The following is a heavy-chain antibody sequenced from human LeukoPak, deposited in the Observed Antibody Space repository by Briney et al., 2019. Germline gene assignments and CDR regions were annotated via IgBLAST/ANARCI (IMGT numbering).Heavy chain of an antibody. V-gene: IGHV3-74*01. CDR2: INNDGSST. J-gene: IGHJ4*02. CDR3: AREGGTDFDPSDF. D-gene: IGHD1-26*01. CDR1: GFTFSSYW. Sequence: GGSLRLSCAASGFTFSSYWMHWVRQAPGKGLVWVSRINNDGSSTYYADSLKGRFTNSSDNARNTLYLQMNSVRAEDTYVYYCAREGGTDFDPSDFRGQGTLVTVSS.